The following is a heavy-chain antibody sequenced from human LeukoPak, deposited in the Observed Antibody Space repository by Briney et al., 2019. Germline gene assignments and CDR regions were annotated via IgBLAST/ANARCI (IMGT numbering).Heavy chain of an antibody. CDR2: IYSGGST. CDR3: ASAYSGSLLAFDY. Sequence: PGGSLRLSCAASGFTVSSNYMSWVRQAPGKGLEWVSVIYSGGSTYYADSVKGRFTISRDNSKNTLYLQMNSLRAEDTAVYYCASAYSGSLLAFDYCGQGTLVTVSS. J-gene: IGHJ4*02. D-gene: IGHD1-26*01. CDR1: GFTVSSNY. V-gene: IGHV3-53*01.